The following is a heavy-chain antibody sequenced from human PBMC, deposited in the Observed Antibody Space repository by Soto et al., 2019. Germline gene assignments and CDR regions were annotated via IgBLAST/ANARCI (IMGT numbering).Heavy chain of an antibody. CDR1: GDSFISYW. V-gene: IGHV5-51*01. Sequence: GESLKNSCKGSGDSFISYWIGWVRQMPGKGLEWMGIIYPGDSDTRYSPSFQGQVTISADKSISTAYLQWSSLKASDTAMYYCARAAARRRNGMDVWGQGTTVTVSS. D-gene: IGHD6-6*01. CDR2: IYPGDSDT. CDR3: ARAAARRRNGMDV. J-gene: IGHJ6*02.